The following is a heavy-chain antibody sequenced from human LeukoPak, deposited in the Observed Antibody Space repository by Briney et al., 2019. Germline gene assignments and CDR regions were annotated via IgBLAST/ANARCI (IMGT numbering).Heavy chain of an antibody. CDR3: AREGGGRWYYYYYYMDV. Sequence: GGSLRLSCAASGFTFDDYAMHWVRQAAGKGLEWVSGITWNSDRMGYADSVKGRFTISRDNAEKSLYLQMNSLTVEDMALYYCAREGGGRWYYYYYYMDVWGKGTTVTVSS. J-gene: IGHJ6*03. D-gene: IGHD3-16*01. V-gene: IGHV3-9*03. CDR2: ITWNSDRM. CDR1: GFTFDDYA.